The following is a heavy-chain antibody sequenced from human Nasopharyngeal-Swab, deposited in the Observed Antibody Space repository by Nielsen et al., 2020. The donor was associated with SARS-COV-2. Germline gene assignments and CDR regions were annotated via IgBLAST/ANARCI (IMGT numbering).Heavy chain of an antibody. V-gene: IGHV3-7*01. Sequence: GESLKISCAASGFSFSGYWMSWVRQAPGKGLEWVANIKQDGSEKYYVDSVRGRFTISRDNAKNSVFLQMNSLRAEDTAVYYCARDGDYSGWELTDYWGQGTLVTVSS. CDR3: ARDGDYSGWELTDY. D-gene: IGHD1-26*01. CDR2: IKQDGSEK. J-gene: IGHJ4*02. CDR1: GFSFSGYW.